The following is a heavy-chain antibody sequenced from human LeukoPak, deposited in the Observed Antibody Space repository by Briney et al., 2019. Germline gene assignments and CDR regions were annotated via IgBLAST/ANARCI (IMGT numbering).Heavy chain of an antibody. CDR1: GYTFNGYY. V-gene: IGHV1-2*02. J-gene: IGHJ6*02. CDR2: INPNSGGT. CDR3: ARVRIGQQLDKYYYYAMDV. Sequence: GASVKVSCKASGYTFNGYYMHWVRQAPGQGLEWMGWINPNSGGTNYAQKFQGRVTMTTDTSISTAYMEVSRLRSDDTAVYYCARVRIGQQLDKYYYYAMDVWGQGTTVTVSS. D-gene: IGHD6-13*01.